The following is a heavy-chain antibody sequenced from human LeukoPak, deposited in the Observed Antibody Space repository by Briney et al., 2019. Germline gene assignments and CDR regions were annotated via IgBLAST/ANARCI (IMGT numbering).Heavy chain of an antibody. Sequence: GGSLRLSCAASGFTFDDYAMHWVRQAPGKGLEWVSGISWNSGSIGYADSVKGRFTISRDNAKNSLYLQMNSLRAEDTALYYCAKAYSLAAAGTLFDYWGQGTLVTVSS. CDR1: GFTFDDYA. CDR3: AKAYSLAAAGTLFDY. J-gene: IGHJ4*02. V-gene: IGHV3-9*01. D-gene: IGHD6-13*01. CDR2: ISWNSGSI.